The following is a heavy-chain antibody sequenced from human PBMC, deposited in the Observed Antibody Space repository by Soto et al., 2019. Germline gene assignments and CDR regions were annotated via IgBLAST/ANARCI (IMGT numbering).Heavy chain of an antibody. Sequence: ASVKVSCKASGYTFTSYYMHWVRQAPGQGLEWMGIINPSGGSTSYAQKFQGRVTMTRDTSTSTVYMELSSLRSEDTAVYYCARERVPLEQWLVQFDYWGQGTLVTSPQ. CDR1: GYTFTSYY. V-gene: IGHV1-46*01. CDR2: INPSGGST. J-gene: IGHJ4*02. CDR3: ARERVPLEQWLVQFDY. D-gene: IGHD6-19*01.